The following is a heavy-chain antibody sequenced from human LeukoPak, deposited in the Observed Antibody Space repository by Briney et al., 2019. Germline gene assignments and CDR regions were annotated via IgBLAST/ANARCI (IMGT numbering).Heavy chain of an antibody. J-gene: IGHJ1*01. CDR1: GFTFSSYE. V-gene: IGHV3-48*03. Sequence: GGSLRLSCAASGFTFSSYEMNWVRQAPGKGLEWVSYITSSGSSIYYADSVKGRFTISRDNAKNSLYLQMNSLTAEHTAVYYCARSYHDILTGYRNAEYFQHWGQGTLVTVSS. CDR2: ITSSGSSI. D-gene: IGHD3-9*01. CDR3: ARSYHDILTGYRNAEYFQH.